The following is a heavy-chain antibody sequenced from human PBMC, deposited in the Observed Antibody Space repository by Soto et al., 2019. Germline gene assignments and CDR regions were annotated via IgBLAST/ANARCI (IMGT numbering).Heavy chain of an antibody. V-gene: IGHV1-8*01. J-gene: IGHJ4*02. CDR3: ARRPHCSGGICYYGLDN. Sequence: QVQLVQSGAEVKKPGASVKVSCKASGYTFTNSDINWVRQAPGQGLEWMGWMNPDSGHAAYAQRFQGRVTLTTRTSTSTVYMEMRSLGSEDTAVYYCARRPHCSGGICYYGLDNWGQGTLVTVSS. D-gene: IGHD2-15*01. CDR2: MNPDSGHA. CDR1: GYTFTNSD.